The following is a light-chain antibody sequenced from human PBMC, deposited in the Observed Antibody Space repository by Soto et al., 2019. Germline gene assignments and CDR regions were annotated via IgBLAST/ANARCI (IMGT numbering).Light chain of an antibody. J-gene: IGLJ1*01. CDR3: CSYAGSSTLGV. V-gene: IGLV1-40*01. CDR2: EGS. CDR1: SSNIGAGYD. Sequence: QSVLTQPPSVSGAPGQRITISCTGSSSNIGAGYDVHWYQQLPGSAPKLMIYEGSKRPSGVSNRFSGSKSGNTASLTISGLQAEDEADYYCCSYAGSSTLGVFGTGTKVTVL.